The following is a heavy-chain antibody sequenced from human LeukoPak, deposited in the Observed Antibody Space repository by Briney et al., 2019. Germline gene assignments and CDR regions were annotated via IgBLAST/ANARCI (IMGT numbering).Heavy chain of an antibody. CDR3: AKDFVVVPGNVNYFNS. J-gene: IGHJ4*02. V-gene: IGHV3-23*01. CDR2: ISGSGDNT. D-gene: IGHD2-21*02. CDR1: GFTFSNYA. Sequence: GGSLRLSCAVSGFTFSNYAMSWVRQAPGKGLEWVSAISGSGDNTYYADSVKGRFTVSRDNSKNTLYVQMKSLRAEDTAIYYCAKDFVVVPGNVNYFNSWGQGTLVTVSS.